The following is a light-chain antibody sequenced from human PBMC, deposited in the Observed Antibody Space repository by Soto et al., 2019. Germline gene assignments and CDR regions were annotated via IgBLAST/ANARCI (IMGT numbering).Light chain of an antibody. Sequence: DIVMTQSPDSLAVSLGERATINCKSSQSVLYSSNNKNYLAWYQQKPGQPPKLLIYWASTRESGVPDRFSGSGSGTDFTLTISSLQGEDVAVYFCQQYYSTPYTFGHGTKLEIK. CDR1: QSVLYSSNNKNY. CDR3: QQYYSTPYT. CDR2: WAS. V-gene: IGKV4-1*01. J-gene: IGKJ2*01.